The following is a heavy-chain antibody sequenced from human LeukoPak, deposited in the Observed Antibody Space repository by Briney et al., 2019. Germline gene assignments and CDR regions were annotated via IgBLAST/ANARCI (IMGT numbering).Heavy chain of an antibody. CDR2: ISYDGSNK. CDR1: GFTFINYG. V-gene: IGHV3-30*18. J-gene: IGHJ6*02. Sequence: GGSLRLSCAASGFTFINYGMRWVRQAPGKGLQCVAVISYDGSNKYYADSVKGRFTISRDNSKNTLYLQMNSLRADDTAVYYCAKDDYGATSPDHFYHYYGMDVWGQGTTVTVS. CDR3: AKDDYGATSPDHFYHYYGMDV. D-gene: IGHD4-17*01.